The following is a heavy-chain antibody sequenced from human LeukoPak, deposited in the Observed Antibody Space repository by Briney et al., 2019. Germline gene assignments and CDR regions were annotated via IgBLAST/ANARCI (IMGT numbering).Heavy chain of an antibody. CDR1: GFTFSNYA. V-gene: IGHV3-23*01. J-gene: IGHJ4*02. D-gene: IGHD6-19*01. CDR3: ARNNGWPYFDY. Sequence: GGSLRLSCEASGFTFSNYAMSWVRQAPGKGLEWVSGISYSGDNTYYADSVKGRFTISRDNSKNTVYLQMNSLRAEDMAIYYCARNNGWPYFDYWGQGTLVTVSS. CDR2: ISYSGDNT.